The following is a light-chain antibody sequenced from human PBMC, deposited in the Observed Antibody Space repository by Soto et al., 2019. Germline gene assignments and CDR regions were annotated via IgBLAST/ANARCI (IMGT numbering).Light chain of an antibody. CDR2: GAS. CDR1: QSVSNNY. Sequence: IALTQSPRILSVRVGRIESLSVRASQSVSNNYLAWYQQKPGQAPRLLIYGASNRATGIPDRFSGSGSGTDFTLTISRLEPEDFAVYYCRQYGSSGTFGQGTKVDIK. CDR3: RQYGSSGT. J-gene: IGKJ1*01. V-gene: IGKV3-20*01.